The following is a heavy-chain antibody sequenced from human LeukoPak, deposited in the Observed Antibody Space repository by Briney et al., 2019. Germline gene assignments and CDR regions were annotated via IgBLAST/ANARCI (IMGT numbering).Heavy chain of an antibody. J-gene: IGHJ3*02. D-gene: IGHD3-22*01. Sequence: PGRSLRLSCAASGFTFSSYAMHWVRQAPGKGLEWVAVISYDGSNKYYADSVKGRFTISRDNSKNTLYLLMNSLRAEDTAVYYCARVPRPYYYDSSRDAFDIWGQGTMVTVSS. CDR1: GFTFSSYA. CDR2: ISYDGSNK. V-gene: IGHV3-30*04. CDR3: ARVPRPYYYDSSRDAFDI.